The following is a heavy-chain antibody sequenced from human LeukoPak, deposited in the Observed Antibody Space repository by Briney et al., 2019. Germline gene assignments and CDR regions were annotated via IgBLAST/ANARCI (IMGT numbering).Heavy chain of an antibody. V-gene: IGHV1-69*13. CDR2: IIPIFGTA. CDR1: GGTFSSYA. J-gene: IGHJ6*02. D-gene: IGHD4-17*01. CDR3: ARTEGDYSYYYYYYGMDV. Sequence: SVKVSCKASGGTFSSYAIGWVRQAPGQGLEWMGGIIPIFGTANYAQKFQGRVTITADESTSTAYMELSSLRSEDTAVYYCARTEGDYSYYYYYYGMDVWGQGTTVTVSS.